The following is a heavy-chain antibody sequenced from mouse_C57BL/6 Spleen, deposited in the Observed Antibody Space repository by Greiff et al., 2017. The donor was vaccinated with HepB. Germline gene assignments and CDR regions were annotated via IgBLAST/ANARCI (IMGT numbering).Heavy chain of an antibody. Sequence: VQLKQSGPELVKPGASVKISCKASGYSFTGYYMNWVKQSPEKSLEWIGEINPSTGGTTYNQKFKAKATLTVDKSSSTAYMQLKSLTSEDSAVYYCARGVYDGYPFDVWGTGTTVTVSS. J-gene: IGHJ1*03. V-gene: IGHV1-42*01. CDR2: INPSTGGT. CDR1: GYSFTGYY. D-gene: IGHD2-3*01. CDR3: ARGVYDGYPFDV.